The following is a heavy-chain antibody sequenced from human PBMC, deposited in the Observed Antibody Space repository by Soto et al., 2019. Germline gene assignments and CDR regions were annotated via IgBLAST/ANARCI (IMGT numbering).Heavy chain of an antibody. Sequence: PGGSLRLSCTTSGFTFKSYTLHWVRQTPGRGLQWVAVISYDGSNKYYADSVRGRFTISRDNSNSTLYLQMNSLRADASAVYYCVGASMWTGKGLEYWGPGALVTVSS. CDR1: GFTFKSYT. CDR3: VGASMWTGKGLEY. CDR2: ISYDGSNK. V-gene: IGHV3-30-3*01. D-gene: IGHD3-10*02. J-gene: IGHJ4*02.